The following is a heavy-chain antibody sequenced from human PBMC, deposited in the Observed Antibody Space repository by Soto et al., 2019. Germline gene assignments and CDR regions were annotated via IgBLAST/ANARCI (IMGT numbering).Heavy chain of an antibody. V-gene: IGHV6-1*01. CDR3: TGQSVAGAIDY. D-gene: IGHD6-19*01. CDR2: TYYSSNWYN. J-gene: IGHJ4*02. Sequence: QTLSLPCYSSWDLVSRNMAAWTLIEPSPSRGLEWLGRTYYSSNWYNGYSVSVKSRITINPDTSKNQFSLQLNSVTPADTAVYYCTGQSVAGAIDYWGQGTPVTVSS. CDR1: WDLVSRNMAA.